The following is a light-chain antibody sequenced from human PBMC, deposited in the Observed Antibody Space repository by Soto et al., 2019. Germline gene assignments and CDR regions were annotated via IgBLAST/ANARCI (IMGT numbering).Light chain of an antibody. CDR1: NSDVGSYKY. Sequence: QSALTQPRSVSGSPGQSVTISCTGTNSDVGSYKYVSWYQHHPGKAPKLMIFDVNKRPSGVPDRFSGSNSGNAASLTISGLQPEDEADYFCCSFVDSDTVLFGGGTKLTVL. J-gene: IGLJ3*02. CDR3: CSFVDSDTVL. CDR2: DVN. V-gene: IGLV2-11*01.